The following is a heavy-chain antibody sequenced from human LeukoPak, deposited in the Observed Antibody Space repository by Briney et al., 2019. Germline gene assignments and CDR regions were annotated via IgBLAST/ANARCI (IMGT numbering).Heavy chain of an antibody. D-gene: IGHD3-10*01. J-gene: IGHJ4*02. CDR1: GYTFTGYH. Sequence: GASVKVSCKASGYTFTGYHMYWVRQAPGQGLEWMGRINPNSGSTTYAQKFQGRVTVTRDTSTSTVYMELSSLRSEDTAVYYCAGKVQGVPSDSWGQGTLVTVAS. CDR3: AGKVQGVPSDS. CDR2: INPNSGST. V-gene: IGHV1-46*01.